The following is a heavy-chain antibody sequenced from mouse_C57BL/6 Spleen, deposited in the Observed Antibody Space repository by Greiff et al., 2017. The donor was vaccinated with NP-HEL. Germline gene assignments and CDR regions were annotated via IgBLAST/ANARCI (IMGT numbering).Heavy chain of an antibody. CDR3: TAYSGYAMDY. CDR1: GFTFSDAW. CDR2: IRNKANNHAT. Sequence: EVHLVESGGGLVQPGGSMKLSCAASGFTFSDAWMDWVRQSPGKGLEWVAEIRNKANNHATYYAESVKGRFTISRDDSKSSVYLQMNSFRAADSGIYYCTAYSGYAMDYWGQGTSVTVSS. J-gene: IGHJ4*01. V-gene: IGHV6-6*01.